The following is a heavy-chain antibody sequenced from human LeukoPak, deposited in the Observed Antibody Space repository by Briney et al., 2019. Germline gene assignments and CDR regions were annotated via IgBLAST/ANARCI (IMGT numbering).Heavy chain of an antibody. V-gene: IGHV3-11*01. CDR2: ISSTSGSTK. J-gene: IGHJ4*02. CDR3: AKSFLRDFSKGLYFDY. CDR1: GFTFSDFY. D-gene: IGHD3-3*01. Sequence: GGSLRLSCAASGFTFSDFYMSWIRQAPGKGLEWVSYISSTSGSTKYYGDSVKGRFTISRDNSKNTLYLQMNSLRAEDTAVYYCAKSFLRDFSKGLYFDYWGQGTLVTVSS.